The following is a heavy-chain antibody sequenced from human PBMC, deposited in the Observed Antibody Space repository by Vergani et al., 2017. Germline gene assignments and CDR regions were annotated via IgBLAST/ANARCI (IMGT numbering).Heavy chain of an antibody. CDR2: IKQGGTQK. CDR1: GFVFTDFW. J-gene: IGHJ2*01. Sequence: EVQLVESGGGLVQPGGSLRLSCATSGFVFTDFWMDWVRQTPEKGLEWVANIKQGGTQKIYADSVKGRFTISRDNTKNSLSLQMSGLRVEDTAVYYCVGLPRGPWNFDLWGRGTLITVSS. CDR3: VGLPRGPWNFDL. V-gene: IGHV3-7*01.